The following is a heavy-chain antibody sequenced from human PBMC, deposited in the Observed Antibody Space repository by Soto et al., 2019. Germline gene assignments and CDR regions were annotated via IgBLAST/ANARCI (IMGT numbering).Heavy chain of an antibody. CDR1: GFTFSSYD. CDR2: IGVAGDT. V-gene: IGHV3-13*01. Sequence: EVQLVESGGGLVQPGGSLRLSCAASGFTFSSYDMHWVRQVAGKGLEGSSAIGVAGDTNYPDSVKGRFTISRENAKNSLYLQMNSLRAEDTAVYYCASGGWGSSWYEGGSRIDYWGQGTLVTVSS. D-gene: IGHD6-13*01. J-gene: IGHJ4*02. CDR3: ASGGWGSSWYEGGSRIDY.